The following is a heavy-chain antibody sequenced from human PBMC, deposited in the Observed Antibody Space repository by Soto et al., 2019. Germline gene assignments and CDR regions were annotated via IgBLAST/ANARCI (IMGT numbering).Heavy chain of an antibody. V-gene: IGHV4-31*03. CDR3: AKALWRGATGYYFDY. J-gene: IGHJ4*02. CDR2: IYYSGST. Sequence: SETLSLTCTVSGGSISSGGYYWSWIRQHPGKGLERIGYIYYSGSTYYNPSLKSRVTISVDTSKNQFSLKLSSVTAADTAVYYCAKALWRGATGYYFDYWGQGTLVTVSS. D-gene: IGHD1-26*01. CDR1: GGSISSGGYY.